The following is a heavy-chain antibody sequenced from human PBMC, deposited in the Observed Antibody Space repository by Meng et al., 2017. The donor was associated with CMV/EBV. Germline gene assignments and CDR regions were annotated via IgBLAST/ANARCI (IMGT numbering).Heavy chain of an antibody. CDR1: GFTFSSYA. Sequence: GGSLRLSCAASGFTFSSYATHWVRQAPGKGLEWVAVISYDGSNKYYADSVKGRFTISRDNSKNTLYLQMNSLRAEDTAVYYCARDGANRAFDYWGQGTLVTVSS. CDR2: ISYDGSNK. V-gene: IGHV3-30-3*01. CDR3: ARDGANRAFDY. D-gene: IGHD3-16*01. J-gene: IGHJ4*02.